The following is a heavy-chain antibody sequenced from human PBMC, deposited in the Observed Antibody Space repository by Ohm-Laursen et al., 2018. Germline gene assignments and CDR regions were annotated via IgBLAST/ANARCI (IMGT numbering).Heavy chain of an antibody. D-gene: IGHD3-10*01. J-gene: IGHJ3*02. V-gene: IGHV5-51*03. CDR3: ATSSILRGLMEGFDI. CDR2: SYSDDADS. Sequence: GESLLICCKCSGYSFFYYWLGWVRQMPGEGLEWMGISYSDDADSKYSPSFQGQFTISADKSISTAYLQWSNLKASDSAMYYCATSSILRGLMEGFDIWGRGTMVTVSS. CDR1: GYSFFYYW.